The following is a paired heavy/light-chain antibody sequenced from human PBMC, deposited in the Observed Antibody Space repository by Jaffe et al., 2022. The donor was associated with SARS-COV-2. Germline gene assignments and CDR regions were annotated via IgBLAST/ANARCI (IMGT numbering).Light chain of an antibody. CDR3: QQYNNWPPGLT. Sequence: EIVMTQSPATLSVSPGERATLSCRASQSVSSNLAWYQQKPGQAPRLLIYGASTRATGIPARFSGSGSGTEFTLTISSLQSEDFAVYYCQQYNNWPPGLTFGPGTKVDIK. CDR2: GAS. CDR1: QSVSSN. J-gene: IGKJ3*01. V-gene: IGKV3-15*01.
Heavy chain of an antibody. V-gene: IGHV4-39*01. CDR3: ATSPDIVAPLGYMDV. J-gene: IGHJ6*02. D-gene: IGHD5-12*01. CDR2: IYYSGST. Sequence: QLQLQESGPGLVKPSETLSLTCTVSGGSISSSSYYWGWIRQPPGKGLEWIGSIYYSGSTYYNPSLKSRVTISVDTSKNQFSLKLSSVTAADTAVYYCATSPDIVAPLGYMDVWGQGTTVTVSS. CDR1: GGSISSSSYY.